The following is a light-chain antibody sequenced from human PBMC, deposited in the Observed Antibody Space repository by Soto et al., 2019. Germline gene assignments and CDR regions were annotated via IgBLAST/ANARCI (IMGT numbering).Light chain of an antibody. V-gene: IGLV2-23*01. J-gene: IGLJ2*01. CDR3: CSYAGSSTLV. CDR2: EGS. CDR1: SSDVGNYNL. Sequence: QSVLTQPASVSGSPGQSITISCTGTSSDVGNYNLVSWYQQHPGKAPKLMIYEGSKRPSGVSNRVSGSKSGNTASLTVSGLQTEDEADYYCCSYAGSSTLVFGGGTKLTVL.